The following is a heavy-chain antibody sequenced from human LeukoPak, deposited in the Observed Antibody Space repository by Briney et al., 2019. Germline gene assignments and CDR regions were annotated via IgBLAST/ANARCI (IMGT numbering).Heavy chain of an antibody. D-gene: IGHD6-13*01. Sequence: SLSPSCSPSGFTFSSYAMHWVRQAARKGLEYVSAISSNGGSTYYADSVKGRFTISRDNSKNTLYLQMNSVRAEETAGYYCARGVSTWYKDPFGDWGQGTLVTVSS. CDR1: GFTFSSYA. J-gene: IGHJ4*02. V-gene: IGHV3-64*04. CDR2: ISSNGGST. CDR3: ARGVSTWYKDPFGD.